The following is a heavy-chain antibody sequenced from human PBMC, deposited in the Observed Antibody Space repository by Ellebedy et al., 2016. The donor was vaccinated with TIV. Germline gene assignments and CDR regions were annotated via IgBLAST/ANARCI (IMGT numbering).Heavy chain of an antibody. Sequence: MPSETLSLTCTVSGGSISSSSYYWGWIRQPPGKGLEWIGSIYYSGSTYYNPSLKSRVTISVDTSKNQFSLKLSSVTAADTAVYYCARHGGSRNFDYWGQGTLVTVSS. J-gene: IGHJ4*02. V-gene: IGHV4-39*01. CDR1: GGSISSSSYY. CDR2: IYYSGST. CDR3: ARHGGSRNFDY. D-gene: IGHD1-26*01.